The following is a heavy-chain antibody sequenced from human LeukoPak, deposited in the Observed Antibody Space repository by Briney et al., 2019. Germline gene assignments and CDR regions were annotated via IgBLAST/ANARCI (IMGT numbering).Heavy chain of an antibody. D-gene: IGHD3-22*01. J-gene: IGHJ4*02. CDR1: GFTFSSYG. CDR2: ISAGSGNT. Sequence: GRSLRLSCAASGFTFSSYGMSWVRQAPGKGLEWVSSISAGSGNTDYADSVKGRFTISRDDSKNTLYLQMKSLRAGDTAVYYCAKSHEPYYYDSSGYYDDYWGQGTLVTVSS. CDR3: AKSHEPYYYDSSGYYDDY. V-gene: IGHV3-23*01.